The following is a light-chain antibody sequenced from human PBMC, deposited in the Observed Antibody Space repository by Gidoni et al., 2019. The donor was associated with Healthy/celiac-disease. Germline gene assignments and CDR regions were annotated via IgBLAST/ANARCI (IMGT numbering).Light chain of an antibody. J-gene: IGKJ1*01. V-gene: IGKV1-39*01. Sequence: DIQMTQSPSSLSASVGDRVTITCRASQNITSYLNWYQQKRGKAPKILIYAASSLQSGVPSRFSGSGSGTDFALTISNLQPEDFATYYCQQSYSTLTWTFGQXTKVEI. CDR2: AAS. CDR1: QNITSY. CDR3: QQSYSTLTWT.